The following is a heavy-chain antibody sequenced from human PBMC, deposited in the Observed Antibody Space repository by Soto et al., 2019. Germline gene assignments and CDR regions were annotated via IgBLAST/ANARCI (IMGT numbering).Heavy chain of an antibody. CDR1: CGSISSYY. CDR2: IYTSGNT. Sequence: SETLSLTCTVSCGSISSYYWSWIRQPAGKGLEWIGRIYTSGNTNYNPSLKSRVTLSVDTSKNQFSLKLSSVTAADTAVYYCARGTSARGYYGYWGQGTLVTVSS. J-gene: IGHJ4*02. V-gene: IGHV4-4*07. CDR3: ARGTSARGYYGY. D-gene: IGHD3-3*01.